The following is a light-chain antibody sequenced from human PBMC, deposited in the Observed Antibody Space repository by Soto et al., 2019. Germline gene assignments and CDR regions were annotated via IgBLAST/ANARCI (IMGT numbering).Light chain of an antibody. Sequence: EVLMTQSPATLSVAPGGRATLSCRASQSVSNNLAWYQQKPGQAPRLLIYGASSRATGIPDRFSGSGSGTDFTLTISRLEPEDFAVYYCQQYGSSSSFGGGTKVDIK. CDR1: QSVSNN. J-gene: IGKJ4*01. CDR2: GAS. CDR3: QQYGSSSS. V-gene: IGKV3-20*01.